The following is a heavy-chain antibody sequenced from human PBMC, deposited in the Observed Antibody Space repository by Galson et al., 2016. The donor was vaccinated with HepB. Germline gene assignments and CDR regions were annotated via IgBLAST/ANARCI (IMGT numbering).Heavy chain of an antibody. CDR2: ISGSSTYT. CDR1: GLSFSDYY. V-gene: IGHV3-11*03. CDR3: ATSGNYFLSPFDY. J-gene: IGHJ4*02. Sequence: SLRLSCAVSGLSFSDYYMGWIRQAPGRGLEWVSYISGSSTYTNHGDSMKGRFTISRDNAKNSVYLQMNSLRAEGTAVYYCATSGNYFLSPFDYWGQGALVTVSS. D-gene: IGHD3-22*01.